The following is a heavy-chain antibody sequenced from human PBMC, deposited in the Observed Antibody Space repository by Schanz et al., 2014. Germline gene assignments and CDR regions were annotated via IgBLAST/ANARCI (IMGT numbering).Heavy chain of an antibody. Sequence: EVQLVESGGGLVQPGGSLRLSCAASGFSIRNHDMHWVRQVPGKGLEWVSCTNGDGTNAKYADSVKGRFTISRDNAKNALYLQMNSLRAEDTAVYYCAREQIMAAAGLVDYWGHGTLVTVSS. CDR3: AREQIMAAAGLVDY. J-gene: IGHJ4*01. D-gene: IGHD6-13*01. V-gene: IGHV3-48*04. CDR2: NGDGTNA. CDR1: GFSIRNHD.